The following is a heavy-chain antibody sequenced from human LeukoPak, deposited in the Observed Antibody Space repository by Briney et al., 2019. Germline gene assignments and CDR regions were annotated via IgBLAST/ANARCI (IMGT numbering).Heavy chain of an antibody. V-gene: IGHV3-48*03. Sequence: GGSLRLSCAASGFTFSSYEMNWVRQAPGQGLEWVSYISSSGSTIYYADSVKGRFTISRDNAKNSLYLQMNSLRAEDTAVYYCARDVAAAGTFFAGMDVWGRGTTVTVSS. J-gene: IGHJ6*02. CDR2: ISSSGSTI. CDR1: GFTFSSYE. D-gene: IGHD6-13*01. CDR3: ARDVAAAGTFFAGMDV.